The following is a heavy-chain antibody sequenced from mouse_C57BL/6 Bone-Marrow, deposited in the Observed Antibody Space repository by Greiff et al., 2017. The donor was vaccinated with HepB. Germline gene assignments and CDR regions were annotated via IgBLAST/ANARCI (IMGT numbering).Heavy chain of an antibody. Sequence: DVKLVESGGGLVQPGGSLKLSCAASGFTFSDYYMYWVRQTPEKRLEWVAYISNGGGSTYYPDTVKGRFTISRDNAKNTLYLQMSRLKSEDTAMYDCARHEYYGRLDYWGQGTTLTVSS. CDR1: GFTFSDYY. D-gene: IGHD1-1*01. CDR3: ARHEYYGRLDY. CDR2: ISNGGGST. V-gene: IGHV5-12*01. J-gene: IGHJ2*01.